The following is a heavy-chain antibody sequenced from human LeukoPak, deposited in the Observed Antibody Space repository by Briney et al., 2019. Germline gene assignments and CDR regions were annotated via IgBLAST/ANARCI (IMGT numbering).Heavy chain of an antibody. Sequence: GGSLRLSCAASGFTFSSYAMHWVRQAPGKGLEWVAVISYDGSNKYYADSVKGRFTISRDNSKNTLYLQMNSLRAEDTAVYYCAKDQRSGSTDYWGQGTLVTVSS. J-gene: IGHJ4*02. D-gene: IGHD3-10*01. V-gene: IGHV3-30-3*01. CDR2: ISYDGSNK. CDR1: GFTFSSYA. CDR3: AKDQRSGSTDY.